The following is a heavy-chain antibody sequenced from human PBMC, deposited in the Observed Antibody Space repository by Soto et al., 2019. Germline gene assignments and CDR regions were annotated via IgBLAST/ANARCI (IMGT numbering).Heavy chain of an antibody. V-gene: IGHV1-69*05. Sequence: SVKVSCKASGGTFSSYAISWVRQAPGQGLEWMGEIIPIFGTANYAQSFEGRVTLTRDTSTSTFYMELSSLRSEDTAVYYCAREENCRGGTCYSEYFHHWGQGTLVTVSS. D-gene: IGHD2-15*01. CDR2: IIPIFGTA. J-gene: IGHJ1*01. CDR3: AREENCRGGTCYSEYFHH. CDR1: GGTFSSYA.